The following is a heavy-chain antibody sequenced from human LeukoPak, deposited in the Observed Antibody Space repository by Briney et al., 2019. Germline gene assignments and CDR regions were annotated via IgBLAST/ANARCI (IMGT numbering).Heavy chain of an antibody. CDR2: IYSGGST. Sequence: PGGSLRLSCAASGVTLSSNYMSWVRQAPGKGLEWVSVIYSGGSTYYADSVKVRFTISRDNSKNTLYLQMNSLRAEDTAVYYCARGGFDSSIEPYYYYYMDVWGKGTTVTISS. J-gene: IGHJ6*03. CDR3: ARGGFDSSIEPYYYYYMDV. D-gene: IGHD6-19*01. CDR1: GVTLSSNY. V-gene: IGHV3-66*01.